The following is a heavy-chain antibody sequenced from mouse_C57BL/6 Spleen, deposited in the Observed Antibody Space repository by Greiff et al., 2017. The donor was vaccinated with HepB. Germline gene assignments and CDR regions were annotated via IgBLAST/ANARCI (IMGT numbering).Heavy chain of an antibody. CDR3: ARDSNYAWFAY. J-gene: IGHJ3*01. V-gene: IGHV1-26*01. CDR2: INPNNGGT. CDR1: GYTFTDYY. D-gene: IGHD2-5*01. Sequence: VQLKESGPELVKPGASVKISCKASGYTFTDYYMNWVKQSHGKSLEWIGDINPNNGGTSYNQKFKGKATLTVDKSSSTAYMELRSLPSEDSAVYYCARDSNYAWFAYWGQGTLVTVSA.